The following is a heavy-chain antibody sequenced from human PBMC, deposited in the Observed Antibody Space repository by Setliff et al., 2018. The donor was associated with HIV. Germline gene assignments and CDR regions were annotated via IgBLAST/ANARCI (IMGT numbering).Heavy chain of an antibody. CDR3: ARDVTIFGVAKAP. V-gene: IGHV1-2*02. D-gene: IGHD3-3*01. Sequence: ASVKVSCKTSGYTFTASYLHWVRQAPGQGLQWMGWMHPNSGATKYAQKFRDRVTLTGDTSINTAYMELSRLRSDDTAVYYCARDVTIFGVAKAPWGQGTLVTVSS. CDR1: GYTFTASY. J-gene: IGHJ5*02. CDR2: MHPNSGAT.